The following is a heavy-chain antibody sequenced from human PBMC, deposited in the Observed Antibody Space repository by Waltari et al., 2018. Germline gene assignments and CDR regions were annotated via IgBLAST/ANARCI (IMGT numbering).Heavy chain of an antibody. Sequence: EVQLVESGGGLAQPGGDLRRPCSASGLSFGEDAMHWVRQAPGRGPECLSAISANGAYTFYADSVKGRVSTSRDNSKNTLYLQVNSLKPEDTAVYYCARDLGWWGLDGSDIWGQGTMVSVSS. CDR3: ARDLGWWGLDGSDI. J-gene: IGHJ3*02. CDR2: ISANGAYT. V-gene: IGHV3-64D*08. CDR1: GLSFGEDA. D-gene: IGHD2-15*01.